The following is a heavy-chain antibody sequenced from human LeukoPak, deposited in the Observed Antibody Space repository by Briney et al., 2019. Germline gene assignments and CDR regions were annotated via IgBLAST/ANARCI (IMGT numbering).Heavy chain of an antibody. J-gene: IGHJ4*02. D-gene: IGHD2-21*02. Sequence: GRSLRLSCAASGFTFSNHGMHWVRQAPGKGPEWVALIWYDGSNKYYGDSVKGRFTISRDNSKNTVYLQMNSLRAEDTGVYYCARDRLEAVTDDDYFDYWGQGTLVPVSS. CDR3: ARDRLEAVTDDDYFDY. CDR1: GFTFSNHG. CDR2: IWYDGSNK. V-gene: IGHV3-33*01.